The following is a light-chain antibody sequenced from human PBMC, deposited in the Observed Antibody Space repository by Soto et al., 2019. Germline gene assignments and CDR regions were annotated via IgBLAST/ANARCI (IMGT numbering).Light chain of an antibody. CDR3: GAWDSGLSAVV. J-gene: IGLJ2*01. CDR1: SSNIGNNY. Sequence: QSVLTQPPSVSAAPGQKVTISCSGSSSNIGNNYVSWYQHFPGTAPKLLIYDNDKRPSGTPDRFSGSKSGTSATLGITGLQTGDEAHYYCGAWDSGLSAVVFGGGTKLTVL. CDR2: DND. V-gene: IGLV1-51*01.